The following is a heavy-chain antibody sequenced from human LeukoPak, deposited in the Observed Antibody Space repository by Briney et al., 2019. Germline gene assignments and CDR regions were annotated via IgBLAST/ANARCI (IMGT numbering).Heavy chain of an antibody. V-gene: IGHV3-7*01. Sequence: GGSLRLSCAASGFTFSSYWMTWVRQAPGEGLEWVAYMKQDGSEIYYVDSVKGRFTISRDNANNSLYLQMNSLRAEDTALYYCARDDYYGSGSYYNWGQGTLVTVSS. CDR3: ARDDYYGSGSYYN. CDR2: MKQDGSEI. J-gene: IGHJ4*02. D-gene: IGHD3-10*01. CDR1: GFTFSSYW.